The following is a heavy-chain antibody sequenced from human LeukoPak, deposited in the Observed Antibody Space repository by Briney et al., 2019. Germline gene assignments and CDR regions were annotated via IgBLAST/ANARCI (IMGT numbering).Heavy chain of an antibody. CDR1: GFTFSSYW. CDR3: ARLLETYDYVWGSYGFDF. D-gene: IGHD3-16*01. J-gene: IGHJ4*02. CDR2: INEDGSEK. V-gene: IGHV3-7*01. Sequence: GGSLRLSCAASGFTFSSYWMSWVRQAPGKGLEWVANINEDGSEKYYVDSVKGRFTISRDNAKNSLYLQMNGLRAEDTAVFYCARLLETYDYVWGSYGFDFWGQGTLVTVSS.